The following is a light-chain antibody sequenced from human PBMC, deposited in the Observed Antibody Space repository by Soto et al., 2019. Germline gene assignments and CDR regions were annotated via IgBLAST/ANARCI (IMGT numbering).Light chain of an antibody. CDR2: QVT. CDR3: SSYTGSTNYV. J-gene: IGLJ1*01. CDR1: SSDVGIYNY. Sequence: QSFLTQPASESGSPGQSITISCAGTSSDVGIYNYVSWYQQHPGKAPKLMIYQVTNRPSGVSNRFSGSKSGNTASLTISGLQAEDEADYYCSSYTGSTNYVFGTGTKVTVL. V-gene: IGLV2-14*01.